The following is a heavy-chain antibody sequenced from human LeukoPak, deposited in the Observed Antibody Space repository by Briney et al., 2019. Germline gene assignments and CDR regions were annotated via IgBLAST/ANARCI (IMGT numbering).Heavy chain of an antibody. CDR3: TRGAGWLIDY. CDR2: IYYSGST. V-gene: IGHV4-61*08. D-gene: IGHD3-16*01. CDR1: GGSISSGGYY. J-gene: IGHJ4*02. Sequence: PSETLSLTCTVSGGSISSGGYYWSWIRQHPGEGLEWIGYIYYSGSTNYNPSLKSRVTISVDTSKNQFSLKLSSVTAADTAVYYCTRGAGWLIDYWGQGILVTVSS.